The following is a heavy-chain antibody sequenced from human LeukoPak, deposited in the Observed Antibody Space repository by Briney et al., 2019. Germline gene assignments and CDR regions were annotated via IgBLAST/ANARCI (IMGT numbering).Heavy chain of an antibody. D-gene: IGHD2-15*01. Sequence: ASVKVSFKASGYTFTGYYMHWVRQAPGQGLEWMGWINPNSGGTSYAQKFQGWVTMTRDTSISTAYMELSRLRSDDTAVYYCARDKGYCSGGSCYSLDYWGQGTLVTVSS. V-gene: IGHV1-2*04. J-gene: IGHJ4*02. CDR2: INPNSGGT. CDR3: ARDKGYCSGGSCYSLDY. CDR1: GYTFTGYY.